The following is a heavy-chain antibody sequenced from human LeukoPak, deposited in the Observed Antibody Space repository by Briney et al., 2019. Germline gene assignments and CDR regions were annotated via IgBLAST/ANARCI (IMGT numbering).Heavy chain of an antibody. CDR1: GGSSSGYY. CDR2: INNSGST. V-gene: IGHV4-34*01. CDR3: ARRGVVVPAAKRRWFDP. J-gene: IGHJ5*02. Sequence: PETLSLTCAVYGGSSSGYYWSWIRQPPGKGLEWIGEINNSGSTNYNPSLKSRVTISVDTSKNQFSLKLSSVTAADTAVYYCARRGVVVPAAKRRWFDPWGQGTLVTVSS. D-gene: IGHD2-2*01.